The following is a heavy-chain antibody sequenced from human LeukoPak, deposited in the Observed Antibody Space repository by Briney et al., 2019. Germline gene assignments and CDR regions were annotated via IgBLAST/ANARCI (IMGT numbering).Heavy chain of an antibody. CDR3: AKYMGSSGWRNFDY. D-gene: IGHD6-19*01. Sequence: GGSLRLSCAASGFTFSDYSMNWVRQAPGKGLEWVSAISKSGSYINYADSVKGRFTVSRDNAKNSLFLQMNRLRVEDTAVYYCAKYMGSSGWRNFDYWGQGTLVTVSS. V-gene: IGHV3-21*01. CDR2: ISKSGSYI. J-gene: IGHJ4*02. CDR1: GFTFSDYS.